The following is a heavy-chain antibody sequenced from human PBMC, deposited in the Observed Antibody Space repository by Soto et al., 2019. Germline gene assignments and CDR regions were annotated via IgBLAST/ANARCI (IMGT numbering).Heavy chain of an antibody. CDR3: ARELQGLYYFDY. J-gene: IGHJ4*02. V-gene: IGHV1-3*01. CDR1: EYTFTSYT. Sequence: ASVKVSCKASEYTFTSYTMRWVRQAPGQRLEWMGWINGGNGNTKYSQKLQGRATITRDTSASTAYMALSSLSSDDMAVFYCARELQGLYYFDYEGQGTXVX. CDR2: INGGNGNT. D-gene: IGHD4-4*01.